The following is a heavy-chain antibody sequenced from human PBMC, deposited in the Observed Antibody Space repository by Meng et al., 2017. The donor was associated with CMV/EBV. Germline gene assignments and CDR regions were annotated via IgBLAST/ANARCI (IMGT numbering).Heavy chain of an antibody. Sequence: ASVKVSCKASGYTFTSYVISWVRQAPGQGLEWMGWISAYNGNTNYAQKLQGRVTMTTDTSTSTATMELRSLRSDDTAVYYCARDPPYYDFWSGYYFKPNEPVLFDYWGQGTLVTVSS. J-gene: IGHJ4*02. CDR1: GYTFTSYV. D-gene: IGHD3-3*01. CDR2: ISAYNGNT. V-gene: IGHV1-18*01. CDR3: ARDPPYYDFWSGYYFKPNEPVLFDY.